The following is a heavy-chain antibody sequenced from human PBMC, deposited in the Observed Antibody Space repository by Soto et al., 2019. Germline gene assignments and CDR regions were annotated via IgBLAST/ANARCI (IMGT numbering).Heavy chain of an antibody. Sequence: GGSLRLSCAASGFTFSDHFMDWVRQAPGKGLEWVGRIRNKVNSYTTEYAASVKGRFTISRDDSKNSLHLQMNSLKIEDTAVYYCARVAPGYSYGSEIDYWGQGTLVTVSS. CDR3: ARVAPGYSYGSEIDY. D-gene: IGHD5-18*01. V-gene: IGHV3-72*01. J-gene: IGHJ4*02. CDR2: IRNKVNSYTT. CDR1: GFTFSDHF.